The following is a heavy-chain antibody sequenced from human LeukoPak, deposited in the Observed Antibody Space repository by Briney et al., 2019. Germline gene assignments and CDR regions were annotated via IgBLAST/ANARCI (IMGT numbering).Heavy chain of an antibody. CDR3: ARVGGYCRITSCPSDY. CDR1: GFTFSSYS. D-gene: IGHD2-2*01. V-gene: IGHV3-21*01. Sequence: PGGSLRLSCAASGFTFSSYSMNWVRQAPGKGLEWVSSISSSSSNIYYADSVKGRFTISRDSAENSLYLQMNSLRAEDTAVYYCARVGGYCRITSCPSDYWGQGTLVTVSS. CDR2: ISSSSSNI. J-gene: IGHJ4*02.